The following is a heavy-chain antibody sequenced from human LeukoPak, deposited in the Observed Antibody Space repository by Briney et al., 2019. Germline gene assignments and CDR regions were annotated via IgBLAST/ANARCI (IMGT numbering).Heavy chain of an antibody. J-gene: IGHJ4*02. CDR2: INHSGST. CDR1: GGSFRGYY. Sequence: SETLSLTCAVYGGSFRGYYWSWIRQPPGKGLEWIGEINHSGSTNYNPSLKSRVTISVDTSKNQFSLKLSSVTAADTAVYYCARLGGFGGSYYYNYWGQGTLVTVSS. CDR3: ARLGGFGGSYYYNY. D-gene: IGHD1-26*01. V-gene: IGHV4-34*01.